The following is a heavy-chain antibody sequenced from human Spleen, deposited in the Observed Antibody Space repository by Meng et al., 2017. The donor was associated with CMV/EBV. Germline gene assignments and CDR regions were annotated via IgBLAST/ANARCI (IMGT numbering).Heavy chain of an antibody. Sequence: QVQLQQWGAVLLKPSETLSLTCAVYGGSFSGYYWSWIRQPPGKGLEWIGEINHSGSTNYNPSLKSRVTISVDTSKNQFSLKLSSVTAADTAVYYCARGNSGREWFDPWGQGTLVTVSS. V-gene: IGHV4-34*01. J-gene: IGHJ5*02. D-gene: IGHD6-19*01. CDR3: ARGNSGREWFDP. CDR2: INHSGST. CDR1: GGSFSGYY.